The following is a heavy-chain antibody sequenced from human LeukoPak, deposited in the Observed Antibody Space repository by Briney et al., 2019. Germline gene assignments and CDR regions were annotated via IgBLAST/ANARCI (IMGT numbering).Heavy chain of an antibody. D-gene: IGHD6-6*01. CDR3: ARVRSSSSPDYYYYGLDV. CDR2: ISAYNGNT. CDR1: GYTFSNYH. Sequence: ASVTVSCKASGYTFSNYHIGWVRQAPGQGLEWMGWISAYNGNTKYAQNLQGRVTMTTDTSTSTAYMELRSLRSDDTAVYYCARVRSSSSPDYYYYGLDVWGQGTTVTVSS. V-gene: IGHV1-18*01. J-gene: IGHJ6*02.